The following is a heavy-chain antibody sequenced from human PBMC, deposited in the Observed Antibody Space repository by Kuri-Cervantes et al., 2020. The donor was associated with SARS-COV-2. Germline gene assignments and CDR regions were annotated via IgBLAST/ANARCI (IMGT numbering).Heavy chain of an antibody. CDR3: ARVGNLDTAMVTYDP. D-gene: IGHD5-18*01. V-gene: IGHV3-23*01. Sequence: GGSLRLSCAASGFTFSSYAMSWVRQAPGKGLEWVSGISGGGNSTYYADSVKGRFATSRDNSKNTLFLQMNSLRAEDTAVYYCARVGNLDTAMVTYDPWGQGTLVTVSS. CDR1: GFTFSSYA. CDR2: ISGGGNST. J-gene: IGHJ5*02.